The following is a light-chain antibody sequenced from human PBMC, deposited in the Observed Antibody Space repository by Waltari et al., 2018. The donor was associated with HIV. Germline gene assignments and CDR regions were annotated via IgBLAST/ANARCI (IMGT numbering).Light chain of an antibody. Sequence: QSPLTQPSSVSGNPGQSVTTTCTGTNIAVGNYNLVSCYQQHPGKDPKLLIYYVSKRPSGVSSRFSGSKSGYWASLTISGLLAEDESYYFCLTYVSDSGTWKFGGGTYLTV. J-gene: IGLJ3*02. V-gene: IGLV2-23*02. CDR3: LTYVSDSGTWK. CDR2: YVS. CDR1: NIAVGNYNL.